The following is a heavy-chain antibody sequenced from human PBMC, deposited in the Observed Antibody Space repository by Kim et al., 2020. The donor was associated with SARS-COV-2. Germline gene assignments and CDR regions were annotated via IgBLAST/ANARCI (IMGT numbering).Heavy chain of an antibody. J-gene: IGHJ4*02. CDR3: ARDRTALAAAGTRPFDY. Sequence: ASVKVSCKASGYTFTSYAMNWVRQAPGQGLEWMGWINTNTGNPTYAQGFKGRFAFSLDTSVSTAYLQISSLKSEDTAVYYCARDRTALAAAGTRPFDYWGQGTLVTVSS. CDR2: INTNTGNP. D-gene: IGHD6-13*01. CDR1: GYTFTSYA. V-gene: IGHV7-4-1*02.